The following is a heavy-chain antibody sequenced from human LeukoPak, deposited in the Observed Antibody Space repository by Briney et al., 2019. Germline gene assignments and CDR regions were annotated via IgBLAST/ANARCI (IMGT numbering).Heavy chain of an antibody. CDR3: AKEGYGDYNLPWFDY. D-gene: IGHD4-17*01. CDR2: IYSGGST. J-gene: IGHJ4*02. Sequence: GGSLRLSCAASGFTVSSNYMSWVRQAPGKGLEWVSVIYSGGSTYYADSVKGRFTISRDNAKNSLYLQMNSLRAGDTALYYCAKEGYGDYNLPWFDYWGQGTLVTVSS. CDR1: GFTVSSNY. V-gene: IGHV3-53*05.